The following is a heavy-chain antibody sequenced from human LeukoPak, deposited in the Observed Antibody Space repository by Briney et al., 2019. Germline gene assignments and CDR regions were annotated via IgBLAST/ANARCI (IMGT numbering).Heavy chain of an antibody. CDR3: ARVSKPGWFDYYYMDV. J-gene: IGHJ6*03. CDR2: ISWNSGSI. CDR1: GFTFDDYA. Sequence: GGSLRLSCAASGFTFDDYAMHWVRQAPGKGLEWVSGISWNSGSIGYADSVKGRFTISRDNSKNTLYLQMDNLRFEDTAVYYCARVSKPGWFDYYYMDVWGKGTTVIVSS. D-gene: IGHD3-10*01. V-gene: IGHV3-9*01.